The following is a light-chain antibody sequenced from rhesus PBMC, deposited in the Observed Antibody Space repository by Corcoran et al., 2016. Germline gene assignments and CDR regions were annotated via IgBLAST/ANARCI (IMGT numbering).Light chain of an antibody. CDR1: SSDIGGYNY. CDR2: EVS. V-gene: IGLV2-32*02. CDR3: SSYAGSNTL. J-gene: IGLJ2*01. Sequence: QAALTQPRSVSGSPGQSVTISCTGTSSDIGGYNYVSWYQQHPGTAPKLMIYEVSKRPSGVSDRFSGSKSGNTASLTISGLQAEDAADYYCSSYAGSNTLFGGGTRLTVL.